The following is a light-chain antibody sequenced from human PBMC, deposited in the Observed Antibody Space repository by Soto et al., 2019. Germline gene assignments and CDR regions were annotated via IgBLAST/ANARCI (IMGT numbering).Light chain of an antibody. CDR1: QSVSSN. Sequence: ETVLTQSPATLSVSPGERATRSCSANQSVSSNVAWYQQKPGQAPRLLIYGASTRATGIPARFSGSGSGTEFTLTISSLQSEDFAVYYCQQYNNWPRTFGQGTKVDIK. V-gene: IGKV3-15*01. CDR2: GAS. J-gene: IGKJ1*01. CDR3: QQYNNWPRT.